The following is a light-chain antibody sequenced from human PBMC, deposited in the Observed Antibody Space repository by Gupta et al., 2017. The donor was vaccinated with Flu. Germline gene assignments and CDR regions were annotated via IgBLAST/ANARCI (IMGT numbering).Light chain of an antibody. Sequence: GTLSVSPGEGATLSCRASQSVGNNYLAWYQLRPGQAPRLLISGASSRATGIPDRFSGSGSGTDFTLTISRLDPEDVAVYYCQQHSSSPLTFGGGTKVEI. CDR1: QSVGNNY. CDR2: GAS. V-gene: IGKV3-20*01. J-gene: IGKJ4*01. CDR3: QQHSSSPLT.